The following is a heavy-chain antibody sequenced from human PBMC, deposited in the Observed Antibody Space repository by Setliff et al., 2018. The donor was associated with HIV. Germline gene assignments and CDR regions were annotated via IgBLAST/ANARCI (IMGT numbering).Heavy chain of an antibody. J-gene: IGHJ6*02. V-gene: IGHV3-23*01. CDR1: GFTFSSYA. CDR3: ASSPPVVRGGMVYYYGMDV. CDR2: ISGSGGST. D-gene: IGHD3-10*01. Sequence: GGSLRLSCAASGFTFSSYAMSWVRQAPGKGLEWVSAISGSGGSTYYADSVKGRFTISRDNAKNSLYLQMNSLRAEDTAVYYCASSPPVVRGGMVYYYGMDVWGQGTTVTVSS.